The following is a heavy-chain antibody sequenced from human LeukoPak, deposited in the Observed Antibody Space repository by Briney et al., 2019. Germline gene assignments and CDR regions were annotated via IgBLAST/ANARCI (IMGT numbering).Heavy chain of an antibody. CDR1: GGSISSSAW. CDR3: ARGGPPVLAGFWGSSRVRGDDGFDI. CDR2: INDRGTI. V-gene: IGHV4-4*02. J-gene: IGHJ3*02. D-gene: IGHD3-16*02. Sequence: SETLSLTCAVSGGSISSSAWWTWVRQSPKGLEWIGEINDRGTINYNPSLQRRVSISVDKSKNQFSLKLSSVTAADTAVYYCARGGPPVLAGFWGSSRVRGDDGFDIWGQGTMVTVSS.